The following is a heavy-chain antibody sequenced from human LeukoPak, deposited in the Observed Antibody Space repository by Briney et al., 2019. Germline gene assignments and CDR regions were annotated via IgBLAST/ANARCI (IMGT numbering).Heavy chain of an antibody. D-gene: IGHD3-9*01. CDR1: GGTFSSYA. J-gene: IGHJ4*02. V-gene: IGHV1-69*13. CDR3: ATGEADYDILTGLDY. CDR2: IIPIFGTA. Sequence: SVKVSCKASGGTFSSYAISWVRQAPGQGLEWMGGIIPIFGTANYAQKFQGRVTITADESTSTAYMELSSLRSEDTAVYYCATGEADYDILTGLDYWGQGTLVTVSS.